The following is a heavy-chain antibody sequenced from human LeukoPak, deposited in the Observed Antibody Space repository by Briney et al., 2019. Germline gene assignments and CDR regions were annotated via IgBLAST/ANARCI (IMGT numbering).Heavy chain of an antibody. J-gene: IGHJ6*03. D-gene: IGHD2-2*01. CDR2: ISSSSGYI. Sequence: GGSLRLSCAASGFTFRDAWMTWVRQAPGKGLEWVSSISSSSGYIFYADSVKGRFTISRDNSKKIVYLQMDSLRVDDTAVYYCARGGYQPYYYMDVWGTGTTVTVSS. CDR1: GFTFRDAW. CDR3: ARGGYQPYYYMDV. V-gene: IGHV3-21*01.